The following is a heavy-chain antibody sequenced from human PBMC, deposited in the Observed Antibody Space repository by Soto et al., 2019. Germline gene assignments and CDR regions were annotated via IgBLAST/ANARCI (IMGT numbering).Heavy chain of an antibody. D-gene: IGHD6-13*01. J-gene: IGHJ6*02. V-gene: IGHV3-33*01. Sequence: PGGSLRLPCAASGFTVSSDGMHWVRQAPGKGLEWVAVIWYDGSNKYYADSVKGRFTISRDNSKNTLYLQMNSLRAEDTAVYYCARVGGIAAAGTPALPYYYGMDVWGQGTTVTVSS. CDR1: GFTVSSDG. CDR3: ARVGGIAAAGTPALPYYYGMDV. CDR2: IWYDGSNK.